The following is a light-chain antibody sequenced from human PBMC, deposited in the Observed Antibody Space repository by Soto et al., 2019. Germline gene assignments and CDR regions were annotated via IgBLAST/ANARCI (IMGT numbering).Light chain of an antibody. CDR3: QQYDTSPRT. CDR1: QSLSSSY. Sequence: DIVLTQSPGTLSLSPGERATLSCRASQSLSSSYLAWYQQKPGQAPRILIYAASTRAPGIPDRFSGSGSGTDFTLTISRLEPEDFAVYYCQQYDTSPRTFGQGTKVEI. V-gene: IGKV3-20*01. J-gene: IGKJ1*01. CDR2: AAS.